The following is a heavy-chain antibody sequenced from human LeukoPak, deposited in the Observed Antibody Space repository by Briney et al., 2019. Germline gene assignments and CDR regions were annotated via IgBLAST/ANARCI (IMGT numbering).Heavy chain of an antibody. V-gene: IGHV3-74*01. CDR2: INSGGSST. J-gene: IGHJ6*03. CDR1: GFTFSSYW. CDR3: ARDRVLNYYYYMDV. Sequence: GGSLRLSCAASGFTFSSYWMHWVRQAPGKGLVWVSRINSGGSSTSYADSVKGRFTISRDNAKNTLYLQMNSLRAEDTAVYYCARDRVLNYYYYMDVWGKGTTVTISS.